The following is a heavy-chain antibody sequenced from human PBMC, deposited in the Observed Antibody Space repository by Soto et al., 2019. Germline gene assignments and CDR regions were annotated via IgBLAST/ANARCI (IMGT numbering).Heavy chain of an antibody. Sequence: GASVKVSCKASGGTFSSYTISWVRQAPGQGLEWMGRIIPILGIANYAQKFQGRVTITADKSTSTAYMELSSLRSEDTAVYYCARQYCSGGSCYPDYWGQGTLVTVSS. J-gene: IGHJ4*02. CDR3: ARQYCSGGSCYPDY. D-gene: IGHD2-15*01. V-gene: IGHV1-69*02. CDR2: IIPILGIA. CDR1: GGTFSSYT.